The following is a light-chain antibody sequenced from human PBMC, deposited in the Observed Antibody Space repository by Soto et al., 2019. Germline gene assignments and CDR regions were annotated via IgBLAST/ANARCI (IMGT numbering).Light chain of an antibody. CDR3: LQYYNFSWT. V-gene: IGKV1-6*01. CDR1: QDISNY. J-gene: IGKJ1*01. CDR2: AAS. Sequence: IQMTQSPSSLSASVGDRVTISCQASQDISNYLNWYQQKPGEAPKLLIFAASNRQSGVPSRFSGSGSVTDYTLDITGLQPEDFATYYCLQYYNFSWTFGQGTKVDIK.